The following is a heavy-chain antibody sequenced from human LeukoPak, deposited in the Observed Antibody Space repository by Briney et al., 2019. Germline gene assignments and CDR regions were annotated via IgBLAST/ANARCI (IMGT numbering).Heavy chain of an antibody. CDR2: IKYSGST. CDR1: GGSLSGYY. Sequence: PSETLSLTCDVNGGSLSGYYWTWIPQSPGKGLEWLGEIKYSGSTTYNPSLRRRVTMSVDSSKNQFSLRLSSVTAADTAVYYCARLFFAFGESYFYSYHMDVWGKGTTVIISS. V-gene: IGHV4-34*01. J-gene: IGHJ6*03. D-gene: IGHD3-10*01. CDR3: ARLFFAFGESYFYSYHMDV.